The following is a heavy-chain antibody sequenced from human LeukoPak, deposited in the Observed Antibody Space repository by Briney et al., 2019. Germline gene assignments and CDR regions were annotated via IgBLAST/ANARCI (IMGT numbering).Heavy chain of an antibody. D-gene: IGHD3-9*01. CDR1: GGSISSGDYY. CDR2: IYYSGST. Sequence: SQTLSLTCTVSGGSISSGDYYWGWIRQPPGTGLEWIGYIYYSGSTYYNPSLKSRVTISVDTSKNQFSLKLSSVTAADTAVYYCARDESDYDILTGYQNYYYGMDVWGKGTTVTVSS. CDR3: ARDESDYDILTGYQNYYYGMDV. J-gene: IGHJ6*04. V-gene: IGHV4-30-4*01.